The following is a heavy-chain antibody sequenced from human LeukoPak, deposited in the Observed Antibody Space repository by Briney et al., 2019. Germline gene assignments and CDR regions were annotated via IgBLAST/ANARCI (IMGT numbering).Heavy chain of an antibody. CDR2: ISSSSGAI. V-gene: IGHV3-48*02. D-gene: IGHD2-15*01. J-gene: IGHJ4*02. CDR1: GFSFSRFG. Sequence: GGSLRLSCAASGFSFSRFGMNWVRQAPGKGLEWISYISSSSGAIYYADSVKGRFTISKDNAKNSLYLQMSSLRDEDTAIYYCAQKGGTDHWGQGTLVTVSS. CDR3: AQKGGTDH.